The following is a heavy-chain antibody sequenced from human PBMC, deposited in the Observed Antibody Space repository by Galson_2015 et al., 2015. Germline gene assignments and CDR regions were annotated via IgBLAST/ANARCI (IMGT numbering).Heavy chain of an antibody. CDR1: GFIFRNYW. D-gene: IGHD1-14*01. CDR3: ARDANRGGEFDY. CDR2: IRYDGSQT. V-gene: IGHV3-7*03. J-gene: IGHJ4*02. Sequence: SLRLSCAASGFIFRNYWMVWVRQTPEKGLEWVAKIRYDGSQTFYVDSVKGRFTISRDNAENSPYLQMNSQRADDTAVYYCARDANRGGEFDYWGQGALVTVSS.